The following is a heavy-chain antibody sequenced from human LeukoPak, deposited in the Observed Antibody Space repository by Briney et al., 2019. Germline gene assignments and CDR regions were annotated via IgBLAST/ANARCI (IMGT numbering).Heavy chain of an antibody. CDR1: GSTFSTYS. CDR2: ISTSSITK. CDR3: AKEMGFCSGGSCYRWFDS. Sequence: GGSLRLSCAASGSTFSTYSMSWVRQAPGKGPEWLSYISTSSITKYYADSVKGRFTISRDDAKNPLSLQMNSLRADDTAVYYCAKEMGFCSGGSCYRWFDSWGQGTLVTVSS. D-gene: IGHD2-15*01. J-gene: IGHJ5*01. V-gene: IGHV3-48*01.